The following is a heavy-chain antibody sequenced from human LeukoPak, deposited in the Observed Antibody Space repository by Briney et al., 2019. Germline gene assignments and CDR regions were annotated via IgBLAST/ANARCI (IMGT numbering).Heavy chain of an antibody. CDR2: IRYDGSNK. V-gene: IGHV3-30*02. CDR1: GFTFSSYG. J-gene: IGHJ3*02. Sequence: PGGSLRLSCAASGFTFSSYGMHWVRQAPGKGLEWVAFIRYDGSNKYYADSVKGRFTISRDNSKNTLYLQMNSLRAEDTAVYYCASGGDYCSGGSCYPDAFDIWGQGTMVTVSS. CDR3: ASGGDYCSGGSCYPDAFDI. D-gene: IGHD2-15*01.